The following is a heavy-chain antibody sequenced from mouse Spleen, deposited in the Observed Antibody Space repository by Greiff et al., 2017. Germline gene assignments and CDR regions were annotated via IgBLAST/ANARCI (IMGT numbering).Heavy chain of an antibody. CDR2: IYPRSGNT. Sequence: QVQLQQSGAELARPGASVKLSCKASGYTFTSYGISWVKQRTGQGLEWIGEIYPRSGNTYYNEKFKGKATLTADKSSSTAYMELRSLTSEDSAVYFCARRIGLRKDFDVWGAGTTVTVSS. CDR1: GYTFTSYG. CDR3: ARRIGLRKDFDV. J-gene: IGHJ1*01. D-gene: IGHD2-4*01. V-gene: IGHV1-81*01.